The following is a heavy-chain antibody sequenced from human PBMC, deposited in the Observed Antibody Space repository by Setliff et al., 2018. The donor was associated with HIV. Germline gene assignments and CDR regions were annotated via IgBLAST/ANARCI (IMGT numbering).Heavy chain of an antibody. V-gene: IGHV1-8*01. Sequence: GASVKVSCKASGHTFTNVDIHWLRRATGQGLEWMGWMNPNTGVSGYALKFQARVTMTRDTSISTAYMELSSLTSEDTAVYYCARGKGVGGVVITGGVDVGGKGTTVTVSS. D-gene: IGHD3-10*01. CDR3: ARGKGVGGVVITGGVDV. CDR1: GHTFTNVD. CDR2: MNPNTGVS. J-gene: IGHJ6*04.